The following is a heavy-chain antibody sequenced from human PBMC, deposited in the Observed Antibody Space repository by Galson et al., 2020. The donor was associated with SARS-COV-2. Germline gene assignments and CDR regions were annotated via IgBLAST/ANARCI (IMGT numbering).Heavy chain of an antibody. CDR1: GFTFSSYS. V-gene: IGHV3-21*01. CDR3: TRAVYRSYDYYYYMDV. D-gene: IGHD2-8*01. CDR2: ISSSSSYI. J-gene: IGHJ6*03. Sequence: GGSLRLSCAASGFTFSSYSMNWVRQAPGKGLEWVSSISSSSSYIYYADSVKGRFTISRDNAKKSLYLQMNSLRAEDTAVYYCTRAVYRSYDYYYYMDVWGKGTTVTVSS.